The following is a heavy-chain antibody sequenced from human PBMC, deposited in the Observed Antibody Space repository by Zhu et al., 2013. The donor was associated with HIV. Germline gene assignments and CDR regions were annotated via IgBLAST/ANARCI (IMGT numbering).Heavy chain of an antibody. CDR3: VKESPYGGQRMYYFDN. V-gene: IGHV3-23*01. Sequence: EVQLLESGGGLVQPGGSLRLSCAASGFTFSSYAMSWVRQAPGKGLEWVSAISGSGGSTYYADSVKGRXTISRDNSESRLYLHMKNLRVEDTGPNINCVKESPYGGQRMYYFDNWAGEPWSPSPQ. CDR2: ISGSGGST. D-gene: IGHD2-2*01. CDR1: GFTFSSYA. J-gene: IGHJ4*02.